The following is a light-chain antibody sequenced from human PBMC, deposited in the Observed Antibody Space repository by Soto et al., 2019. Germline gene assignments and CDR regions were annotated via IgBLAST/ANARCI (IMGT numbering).Light chain of an antibody. CDR3: AAWDDSLNGPV. Sequence: SVVTRPASACRSRGQTDNISCYGSSSNIGSNTVNWYQHLPGTAPKLLIDTNYHRPSGVPDRFSGSKSGTSASLAISGLQSEDEADYYCAAWDDSLNGPVFGGGTKVTVL. V-gene: IGLV1-44*01. CDR1: SSNIGSNT. J-gene: IGLJ2*01. CDR2: TNY.